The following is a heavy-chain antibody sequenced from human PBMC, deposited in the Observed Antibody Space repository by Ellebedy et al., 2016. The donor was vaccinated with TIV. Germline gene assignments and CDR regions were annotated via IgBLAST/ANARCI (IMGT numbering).Heavy chain of an antibody. CDR1: GFSLSSYW. Sequence: GESLKISCAASGFSLSSYWMHWVRQAPGKGLEWVANIKQDGSEKYYVDSVKGRFTISRDNAKNSLYLQMNSLRVEDTAVYFCGRAIGSGSCYWGQGTLVTVSS. CDR2: IKQDGSEK. D-gene: IGHD3-10*01. J-gene: IGHJ4*02. V-gene: IGHV3-7*01. CDR3: GRAIGSGSCY.